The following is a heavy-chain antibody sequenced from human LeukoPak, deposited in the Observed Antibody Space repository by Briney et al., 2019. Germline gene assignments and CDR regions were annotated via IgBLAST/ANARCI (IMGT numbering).Heavy chain of an antibody. V-gene: IGHV4-30-2*01. CDR1: GGSIHSGGYA. D-gene: IGHD2-21*02. CDR3: ASGTECGGDCYSL. CDR2: IYHSGST. J-gene: IGHJ4*02. Sequence: SETLSLTCAVSGGSIHSGGYAWGWIRQPPGKGLEWLGYIYHSGSTYYNPYLKRRVTISVDRSKNQFSLKLSSVTAADTAVYYCASGTECGGDCYSLWGQGTLVTVSS.